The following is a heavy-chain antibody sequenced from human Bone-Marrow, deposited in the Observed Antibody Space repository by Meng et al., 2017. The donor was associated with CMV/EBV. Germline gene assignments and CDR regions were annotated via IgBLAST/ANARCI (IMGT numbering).Heavy chain of an antibody. CDR3: AQGVDN. CDR2: ISRSAINT. CDR1: GFTFSSYW. J-gene: IGHJ4*02. D-gene: IGHD3-16*01. V-gene: IGHV3-23*01. Sequence: GESLKISCAASGFTFSSYWMHWVRQAPGKGLVWVSAISRSAINTYYRDSVKGRFTISRDNSRKMLYLQMNNLRVEDTALYYCAQGVDNWGQGTLVSVSS.